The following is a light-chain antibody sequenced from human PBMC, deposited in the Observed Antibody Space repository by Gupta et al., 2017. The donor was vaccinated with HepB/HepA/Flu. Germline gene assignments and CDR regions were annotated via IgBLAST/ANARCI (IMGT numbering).Light chain of an antibody. CDR2: DTF. Sequence: EIVLIQSPATLSLSPGERATLSCRASQSISNSLSLAWYQQKPGESPMLLIYDTFNRATGVPATFSGSGSGRYFPLIISSLEAKDFAVSYCQQRSNWPPVSFGQGTRVEIK. CDR3: QQRSNWPPVS. V-gene: IGKV3-11*02. J-gene: IGKJ5*01. CDR1: QSISNS.